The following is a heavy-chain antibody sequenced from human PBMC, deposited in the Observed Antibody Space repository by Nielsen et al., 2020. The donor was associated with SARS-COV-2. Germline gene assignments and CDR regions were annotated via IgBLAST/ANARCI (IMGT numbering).Heavy chain of an antibody. CDR2: INHSGST. J-gene: IGHJ4*02. V-gene: IGHV4-34*01. CDR3: ARGRASYYGSGSYWDY. Sequence: SETLSLTCAVYGGSFSGYYWSWIRQPPGKGLEWIGEINHSGSTNYNPSLKSRVTISVDTSKNQFSLKLSSVTAADTAVYYCARGRASYYGSGSYWDYWGQGTLVTVSS. CDR1: GGSFSGYY. D-gene: IGHD3-10*01.